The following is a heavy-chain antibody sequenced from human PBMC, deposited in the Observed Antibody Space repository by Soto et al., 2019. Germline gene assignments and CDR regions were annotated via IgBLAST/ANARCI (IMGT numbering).Heavy chain of an antibody. CDR1: GYTFTGYY. CDR2: INPNSGGT. D-gene: IGHD6-13*01. Sequence: ASVKVSCKASGYTFTGYYMHWVRQAPGQGLEWMGWINPNSGGTNYAQKFQGRVTMTRDTSISTAYMELSRLRSDDTAVYYCARDTINIAAAAFDYWGQGTLVTVSS. V-gene: IGHV1-2*02. J-gene: IGHJ4*02. CDR3: ARDTINIAAAAFDY.